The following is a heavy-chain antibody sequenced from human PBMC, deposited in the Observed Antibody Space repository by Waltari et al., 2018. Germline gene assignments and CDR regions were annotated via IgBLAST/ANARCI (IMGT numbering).Heavy chain of an antibody. J-gene: IGHJ4*02. D-gene: IGHD6-19*01. CDR1: GGTFSGYY. CDR3: ARDSSGRYNPVDY. CDR2: INHSGST. V-gene: IGHV4-34*01. Sequence: QVQLQQWGAGLLKPSETLSLTCAVYGGTFSGYYWSWIRQPPGKGLEWIGEINHSGSTNYNPSLKSRVTISVDTSKNQFSLKLSSVTAADTAVYYCARDSSGRYNPVDYWGQGTLVTVSS.